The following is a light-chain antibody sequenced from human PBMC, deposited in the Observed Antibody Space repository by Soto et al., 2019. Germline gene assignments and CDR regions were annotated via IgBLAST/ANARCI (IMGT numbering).Light chain of an antibody. J-gene: IGKJ1*01. Sequence: IVITPSSDSLAVSLGEKGTIHCTSHPRGLYSSNNKNYLAWYQQKPGKPPKVLIYGASNLQSGVPPRFSGSGSGTDFTLAISSLQPEDSATYYCLQDINYPWTFGQGTKVDIK. CDR3: LQDINYPWT. CDR2: GAS. V-gene: IGKV4-1*01. CDR1: PRGLYSSNNKNY.